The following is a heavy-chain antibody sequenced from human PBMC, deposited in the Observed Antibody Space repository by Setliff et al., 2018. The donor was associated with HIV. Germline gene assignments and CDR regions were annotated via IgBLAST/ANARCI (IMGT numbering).Heavy chain of an antibody. D-gene: IGHD5-12*01. J-gene: IGHJ4*02. V-gene: IGHV4-59*12. CDR2: IYFTGSS. CDR3: AKSPGFTGYGGSG. Sequence: SETLSLTCTVSGGSISTYYWSWIRQPPGKGLEWIGSIYFTGSSDNNPSLKSRVTLSVDTSKNQFSLKLTSVTAADTAVYYCAKSPGFTGYGGSGWGQGTLVTVSS. CDR1: GGSISTYY.